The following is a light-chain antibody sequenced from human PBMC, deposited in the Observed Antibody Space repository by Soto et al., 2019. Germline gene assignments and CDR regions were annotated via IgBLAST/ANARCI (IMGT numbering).Light chain of an antibody. CDR3: QQCYSSPLT. CDR1: QSISDT. Sequence: EIVMTQSPATLSVSPGGRATLSCRASQSISDTLAWYQQKPGQAPRLLIYGASTRATGIPARFSGSGSGTDFTLTISSLQPEDFATYYCQQCYSSPLTFGGGTKVAIK. V-gene: IGKV3-15*01. CDR2: GAS. J-gene: IGKJ4*01.